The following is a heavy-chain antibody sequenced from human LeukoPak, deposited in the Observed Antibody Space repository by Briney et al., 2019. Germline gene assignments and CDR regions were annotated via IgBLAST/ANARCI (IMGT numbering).Heavy chain of an antibody. CDR1: GFTFSSYS. D-gene: IGHD3-16*01. Sequence: PGGSLRLSCAASGFTFSSYSMNWVRQAPGKGLEWVSSISSSSSIIYYADSVKGRFTISRDNAKNSLYLQMNSLRAEDTAVYYCARDLFDDYSLDYWGQGTPVTVSS. J-gene: IGHJ4*02. V-gene: IGHV3-21*01. CDR2: ISSSSSII. CDR3: ARDLFDDYSLDY.